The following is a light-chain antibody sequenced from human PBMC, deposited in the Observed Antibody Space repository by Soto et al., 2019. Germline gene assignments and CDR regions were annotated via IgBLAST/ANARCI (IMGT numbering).Light chain of an antibody. CDR2: GAS. J-gene: IGKJ1*01. Sequence: EIVLTQSPGTLSLSPGERATLSCRASQSVSSNFLAWYQQKPGQAPTLLIYGASSRATGIPARFSGSGSGTEFTLTISSLQSEDFAVYYCQQYNNWPETFGQGTKVEIK. V-gene: IGKV3-15*01. CDR3: QQYNNWPET. CDR1: QSVSSN.